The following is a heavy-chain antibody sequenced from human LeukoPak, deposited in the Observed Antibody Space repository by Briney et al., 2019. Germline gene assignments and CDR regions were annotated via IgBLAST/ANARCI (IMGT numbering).Heavy chain of an antibody. Sequence: SCKASGYTFTSYAMHWVRQAPGKGLEWVAVISYDGSNKYYADSVKGRFTISRDNSKNTLYLQMNSLRAEDTAVYYCARDKHPLLLKNWFDPWGQGTLVTVSS. V-gene: IGHV3-30-3*01. D-gene: IGHD2/OR15-2a*01. J-gene: IGHJ5*02. CDR2: ISYDGSNK. CDR1: GYTFTSYA. CDR3: ARDKHPLLLKNWFDP.